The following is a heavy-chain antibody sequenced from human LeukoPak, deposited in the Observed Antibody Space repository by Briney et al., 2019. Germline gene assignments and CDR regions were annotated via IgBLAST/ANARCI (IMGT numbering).Heavy chain of an antibody. D-gene: IGHD2-2*03. V-gene: IGHV4-34*01. CDR3: ARGGGYCSSTSCSSYYYYYMDV. J-gene: IGHJ6*03. CDR2: INHSGST. Sequence: SETLSLTCAVYGGSFSGYYWSWIRQPPGKGLEWIGEINHSGSTNYNPSLMSRVTISVDTSKNQFSLKLSSVTAADTAVYYCARGGGYCSSTSCSSYYYYYMDVWGKGTTVTVSS. CDR1: GGSFSGYY.